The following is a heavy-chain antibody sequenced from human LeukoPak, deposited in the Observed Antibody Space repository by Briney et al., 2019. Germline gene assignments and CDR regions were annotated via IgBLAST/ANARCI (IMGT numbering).Heavy chain of an antibody. CDR2: ISSSSSYI. V-gene: IGHV3-21*01. CDR3: ARDTRGESDY. J-gene: IGHJ4*01. CDR1: GFTFSSYG. D-gene: IGHD2-2*01. Sequence: GRSLRLSCAASGFTFSSYGMHWVRQAPGKGLEWVSSISSSSSYIYYADSVKGRFTISRDNAKNSLYLQMNSLRAEDTAMYYCARDTRGESDYWGHGTLVTVSS.